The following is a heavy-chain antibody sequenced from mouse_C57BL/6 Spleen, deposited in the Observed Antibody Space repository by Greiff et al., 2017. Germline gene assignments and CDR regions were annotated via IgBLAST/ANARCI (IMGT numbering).Heavy chain of an antibody. Sequence: VQLQQSGAELVRPGTSVKVSCKASGYAFTNYLIEWVKQRPGQGLEWIGVINPGSGGTNYNEKFKGKATLTAYKSSSTAYLQLSSLTSEDSAVYFCAREATVVNAMDYWGQGTSVTVSS. D-gene: IGHD1-1*01. CDR3: AREATVVNAMDY. CDR1: GYAFTNYL. J-gene: IGHJ4*01. CDR2: INPGSGGT. V-gene: IGHV1-54*01.